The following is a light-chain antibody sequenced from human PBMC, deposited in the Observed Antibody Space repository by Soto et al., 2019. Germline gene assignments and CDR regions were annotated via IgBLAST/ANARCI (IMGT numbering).Light chain of an antibody. J-gene: IGKJ5*01. V-gene: IGKV3-20*01. CDR2: GAS. Sequence: EIVLTQSPFTLSLSQGERATLSCRASQTVSRDYLAWYHQKPGQAPRLLIYGASSRATGIPDRFSGSGSGTGFTLTISRLEPEDFAVYYCQQYGGSITFGQGTRLAIK. CDR3: QQYGGSIT. CDR1: QTVSRDY.